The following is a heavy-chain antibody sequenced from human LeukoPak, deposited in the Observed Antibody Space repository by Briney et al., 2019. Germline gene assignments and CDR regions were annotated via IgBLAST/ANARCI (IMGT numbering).Heavy chain of an antibody. CDR3: ARDLRGNSGYDFDY. D-gene: IGHD5-12*01. Sequence: ASVKVSGKASGGTFSSYAISWVRQAPGQGLEWMGGIIPIFGTANYAQRFQGRVTITADESTSTAYMELSSLRSEDTAVYYCARDLRGNSGYDFDYWGQGTLVTVSS. CDR2: IIPIFGTA. CDR1: GGTFSSYA. V-gene: IGHV1-69*13. J-gene: IGHJ4*02.